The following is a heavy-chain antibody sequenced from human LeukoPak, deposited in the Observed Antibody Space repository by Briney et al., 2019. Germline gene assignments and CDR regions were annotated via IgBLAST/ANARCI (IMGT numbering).Heavy chain of an antibody. V-gene: IGHV3-7*01. Sequence: PGGSLRLSCAASGLTFDDYGMSWVRQAPGKGLEWVANIKPDGSEKYYVDSVKGRFTISRDNAKNSLYLQMNSLRAEDTAVYYCATYSSLNRREFQYWGQGTLLPVSS. J-gene: IGHJ1*01. D-gene: IGHD3-22*01. CDR1: GLTFDDYG. CDR3: ATYSSLNRREFQY. CDR2: IKPDGSEK.